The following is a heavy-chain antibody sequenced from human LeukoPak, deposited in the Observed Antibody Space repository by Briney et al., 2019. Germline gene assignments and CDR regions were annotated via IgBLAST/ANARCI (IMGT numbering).Heavy chain of an antibody. CDR2: ISSSSSYI. CDR1: GFTSSSYS. Sequence: GGSLRLSCAASGFTSSSYSMNWVRQAPGKGLEWVSSISSSSSYIYYADSVKGRFTISRDNAKNSLYLQMNSLRAEDTAVYYCARTGGDYGDWFDPWGQGTLVTVSS. CDR3: ARTGGDYGDWFDP. D-gene: IGHD4-17*01. V-gene: IGHV3-21*01. J-gene: IGHJ5*02.